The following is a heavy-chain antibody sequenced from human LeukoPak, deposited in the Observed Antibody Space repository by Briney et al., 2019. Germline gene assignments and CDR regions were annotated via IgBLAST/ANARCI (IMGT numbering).Heavy chain of an antibody. CDR3: AKVSLEDIVVVVAAAPFDY. J-gene: IGHJ4*02. V-gene: IGHV3-23*01. CDR1: GFTFSSYA. CDR2: ISGSGGST. Sequence: GGSLRLSCAASGFTFSSYAMSWVRQAPGKGLEWVSAISGSGGSTYYADSVKGRFTISRDNSKNTLYLHMNSQRAEDTAVYYCAKVSLEDIVVVVAAAPFDYWGQGTLVTVSS. D-gene: IGHD2-15*01.